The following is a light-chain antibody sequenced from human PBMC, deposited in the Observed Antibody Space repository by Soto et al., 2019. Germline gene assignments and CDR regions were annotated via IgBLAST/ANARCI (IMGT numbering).Light chain of an antibody. CDR3: QQYGSSPCT. Sequence: EIVLTQSPGTLSLSPGERATLSCRASQSVSSTYLAWYQQKPGQAPTLLIYGASSRATGIPDRFSGSGSGTDFTLTISRLEPEDCAVYYCQQYGSSPCTCGQGTKVEIK. CDR1: QSVSSTY. J-gene: IGKJ1*01. V-gene: IGKV3-20*01. CDR2: GAS.